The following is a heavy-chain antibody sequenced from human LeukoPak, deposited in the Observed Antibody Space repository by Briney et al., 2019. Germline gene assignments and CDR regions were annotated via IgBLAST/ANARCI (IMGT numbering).Heavy chain of an antibody. Sequence: SSVKASCKASGYTFTGYGIRWVRQAPGQGLEWIGWISAYNANTNYAQKLQGRVTMTTDTSTSTAYMELRSLRSADTAVYYCARDPRSGIAARITADYWGQGTLVTVSS. V-gene: IGHV1-18*01. CDR3: ARDPRSGIAARITADY. CDR1: GYTFTGYG. D-gene: IGHD6-13*01. CDR2: ISAYNANT. J-gene: IGHJ4*02.